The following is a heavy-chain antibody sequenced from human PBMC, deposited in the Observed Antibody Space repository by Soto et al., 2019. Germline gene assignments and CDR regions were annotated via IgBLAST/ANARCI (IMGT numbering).Heavy chain of an antibody. D-gene: IGHD6-6*01. CDR1: GGSISSYY. CDR2: IYYSGST. Sequence: QVQLQESGPGLVKPSETLSLTCTVSGGSISSYYWSWIRQPPGKGLEWNGYIYYSGSTNYNPSLKSRVTISVDTSKNQFSLKLSSVTAADTAVYYCARDLLYSSSSGDYYYGMDVWGQGTTVTVSS. CDR3: ARDLLYSSSSGDYYYGMDV. V-gene: IGHV4-59*01. J-gene: IGHJ6*02.